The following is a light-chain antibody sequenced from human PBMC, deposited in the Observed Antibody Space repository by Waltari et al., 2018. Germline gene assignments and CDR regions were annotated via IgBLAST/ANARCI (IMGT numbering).Light chain of an antibody. V-gene: IGKV3-11*01. Sequence: EIVLTQSPATLSLSPGERATLSCRASQSVGDYLAWYQQKPGQAPRLLIYHASIRATGIPARFSGRGSVTDFTLTISSLEPEDFAVYYCQQRSRWPTFGGGTKVEIK. CDR2: HAS. J-gene: IGKJ4*01. CDR1: QSVGDY. CDR3: QQRSRWPT.